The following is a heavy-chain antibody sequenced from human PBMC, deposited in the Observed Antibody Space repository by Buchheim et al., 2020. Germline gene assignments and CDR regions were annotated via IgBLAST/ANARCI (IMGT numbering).Heavy chain of an antibody. CDR2: IYYRGNT. D-gene: IGHD4-17*01. CDR3: AREDRNVFPTVTLTHGMDV. Sequence: QPQLQESGPGLVKSSETLSLTCTVSGGSISMSTFYWDWIRQPPGKGLEWIGSIYYRGNTYYNPSLKSRVTLSIDTSKSQFSLELSSVTAADTATYYCAREDRNVFPTVTLTHGMDVWGQGTT. J-gene: IGHJ6*02. V-gene: IGHV4-39*07. CDR1: GGSISMSTFY.